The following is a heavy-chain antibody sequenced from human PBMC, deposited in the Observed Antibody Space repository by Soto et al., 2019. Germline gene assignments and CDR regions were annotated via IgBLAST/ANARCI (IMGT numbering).Heavy chain of an antibody. CDR3: ARRSSSWYFDY. Sequence: HPGGSMKLACAASGVTFSSYAMNGVLQAPGKGLEWVSVISGSGDSTYYADSVKGRFTISRDNSKNTLYLQMNSLRAEDTAVYYCARRSSSWYFDYWGQGTLVTVSS. D-gene: IGHD6-13*01. CDR1: GVTFSSYA. J-gene: IGHJ4*02. V-gene: IGHV3-23*01. CDR2: ISGSGDST.